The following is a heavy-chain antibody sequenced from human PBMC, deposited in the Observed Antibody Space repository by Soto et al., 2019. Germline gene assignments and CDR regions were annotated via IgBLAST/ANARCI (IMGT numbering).Heavy chain of an antibody. Sequence: SETLSLTGALSGGYISRSHWSSYRQHPGKGLEWIGYIYYSGSTNYNPSLKSRVTISVDTSKNQFSLNLSSVTAADTAVYYCARILWSSGWSRFDPWGQGSLVTVSS. D-gene: IGHD6-19*01. CDR3: ARILWSSGWSRFDP. CDR2: IYYSGST. V-gene: IGHV4-59*08. CDR1: GGYISRSH. J-gene: IGHJ5*02.